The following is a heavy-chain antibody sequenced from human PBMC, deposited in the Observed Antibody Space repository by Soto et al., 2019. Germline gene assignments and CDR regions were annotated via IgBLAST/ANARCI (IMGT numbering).Heavy chain of an antibody. D-gene: IGHD6-19*01. V-gene: IGHV1-18*01. Sequence: VQLVQSGAEVKKPGASVKVSCKASGYTFTSYGISWVRQAPGQGLEWMGWISAYNGNTNYAQKLQGRVTMTTYTSTITAYMELSSLRSVDTAVYDCARDLSKQWLEGGDYGVQGTLVTVSS. CDR3: ARDLSKQWLEGGDY. CDR2: ISAYNGNT. J-gene: IGHJ4*02. CDR1: GYTFTSYG.